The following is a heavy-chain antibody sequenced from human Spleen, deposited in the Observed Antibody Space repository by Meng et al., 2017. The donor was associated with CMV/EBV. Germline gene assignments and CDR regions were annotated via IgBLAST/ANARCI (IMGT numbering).Heavy chain of an antibody. Sequence: GESLKISCEASGFTFSSYEMNWVRQAPGKGLEWVSTISGSGGSTFFADSVKGRFTISRDNSKNTLYLQMNSLRAEDTAVYYCAKGMYEYSNYDYGMDVWGQGTTVTVSS. CDR2: ISGSGGST. J-gene: IGHJ6*02. V-gene: IGHV3-23*01. CDR3: AKGMYEYSNYDYGMDV. CDR1: GFTFSSYE. D-gene: IGHD4-11*01.